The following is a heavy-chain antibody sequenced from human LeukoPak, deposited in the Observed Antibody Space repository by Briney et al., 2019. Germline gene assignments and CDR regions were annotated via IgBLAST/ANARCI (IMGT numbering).Heavy chain of an antibody. J-gene: IGHJ5*02. CDR3: ARGRRSSGWYRTDWFDP. CDR2: TNHSGST. Sequence: SETLSLTCAVYGGSFSGYYWSWIRQPPGEGLEWIGETNHSGSTNYNPSLKSRVTISVDTSKNQFSLKLSSVTAADTAVYYCARGRRSSGWYRTDWFDPWGQGTLVTVSS. V-gene: IGHV4-34*01. CDR1: GGSFSGYY. D-gene: IGHD6-19*01.